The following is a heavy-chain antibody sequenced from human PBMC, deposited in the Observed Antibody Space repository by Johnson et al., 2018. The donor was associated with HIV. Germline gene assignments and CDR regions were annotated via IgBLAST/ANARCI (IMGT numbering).Heavy chain of an antibody. Sequence: QVQLVESGGGVVQPGRSLRLSCAASGFTFSSYGMHWVRQAPGKGLEWVAVIWYDGSNKYYADSVKGRFTISRDNSKNTLYLQMNSLRVEDTAVYYCARGLQSLIVVITRGAFNIWGQGTMVTVSS. CDR2: IWYDGSNK. CDR1: GFTFSSYG. D-gene: IGHD3-22*01. V-gene: IGHV3-33*01. CDR3: ARGLQSLIVVITRGAFNI. J-gene: IGHJ3*02.